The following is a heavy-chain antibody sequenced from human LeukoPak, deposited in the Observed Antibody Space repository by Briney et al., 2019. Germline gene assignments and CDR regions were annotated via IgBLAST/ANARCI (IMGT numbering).Heavy chain of an antibody. J-gene: IGHJ4*02. V-gene: IGHV4-30-2*01. Sequence: SQTLSLTCAVSGGSISSGGYSWSWIRQPPGKGLEWIGYIYHSGSTYYNPSLKSRVTISVDRSKNQFSLKLGSVTAADTAVYYCARSQYYYDSSGYFDYWGQGTLVTVSS. D-gene: IGHD3-22*01. CDR3: ARSQYYYDSSGYFDY. CDR1: GGSISSGGYS. CDR2: IYHSGST.